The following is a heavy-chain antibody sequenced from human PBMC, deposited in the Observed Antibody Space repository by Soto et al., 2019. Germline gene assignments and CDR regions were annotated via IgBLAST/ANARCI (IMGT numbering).Heavy chain of an antibody. CDR3: ARDPPRYCSSTSCYGHPSDWFDP. CDR2: INPSGGSP. CDR1: GYTFTSYY. D-gene: IGHD2-2*01. J-gene: IGHJ5*02. Sequence: QVQLVQSGAEVKKPGASVKVSCKASGYTFTSYYMHWVRQAPGQGLEWMGIINPSGGSPSYAQKVPGRVTMTRDTSTSTVYMELSSLRSEDTAVYYCARDPPRYCSSTSCYGHPSDWFDPWGQGTLVTVSS. V-gene: IGHV1-46*03.